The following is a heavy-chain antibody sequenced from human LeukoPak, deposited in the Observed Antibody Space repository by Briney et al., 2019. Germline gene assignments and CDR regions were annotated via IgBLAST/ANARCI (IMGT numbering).Heavy chain of an antibody. J-gene: IGHJ4*02. CDR1: GFTLSSYW. V-gene: IGHV3-7*01. CDR2: IKQDGSEK. D-gene: IGHD3-22*01. Sequence: GGSLRLSCAASGFTLSSYWMSWVRQAPGKGLEWVANIKQDGSEKYYVDSVKGRFTISRDNAKNSLYLQMNSLRAEDTAVYYCARRGSSGYYYYYWGQGTLVTVSS. CDR3: ARRGSSGYYYYY.